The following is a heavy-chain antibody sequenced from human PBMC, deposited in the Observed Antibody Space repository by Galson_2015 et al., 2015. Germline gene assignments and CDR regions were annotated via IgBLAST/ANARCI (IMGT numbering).Heavy chain of an antibody. CDR2: INAGNGNT. D-gene: IGHD4-17*01. V-gene: IGHV1-3*01. CDR3: ARGRRGTTDSNWFDP. Sequence: SVKVSCKASGYTFTSYAMHWVRQAPGQRLEWMGWINAGNGNTKYSQKFQGRVTITRDTSASTAYMELSSLRSEDTAVYYCARGRRGTTDSNWFDPWGQGTLVTVSS. J-gene: IGHJ5*02. CDR1: GYTFTSYA.